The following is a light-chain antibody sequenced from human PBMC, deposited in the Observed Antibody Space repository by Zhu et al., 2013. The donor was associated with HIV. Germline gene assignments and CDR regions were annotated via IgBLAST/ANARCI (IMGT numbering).Light chain of an antibody. J-gene: IGKJ4*01. Sequence: DVQLTQSPSSLSAFVGDRVTITCRASQTIGNNVHWYQQKPGKAPKFLIYGSSSLQSGVPSRFSGSGSGTDFTLTISSVQPEDFATYYCQQSYSTLALSFGGGTKVEIK. CDR2: GSS. V-gene: IGKV1-39*01. CDR1: QTIGNN. CDR3: QQSYSTLALS.